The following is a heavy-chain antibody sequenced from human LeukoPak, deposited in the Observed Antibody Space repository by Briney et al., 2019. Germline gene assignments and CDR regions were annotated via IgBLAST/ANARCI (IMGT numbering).Heavy chain of an antibody. Sequence: PSETLSLTSTVSGGSISSYYWSWIRQPAGKGLEWIGRIYTSGSTNYNPSLKSRVTISVDKSKNQFSLKLSSVTAADTAVYYCARDRSEAFDIWGQGKMVPVSS. CDR2: IYTSGST. CDR3: ARDRSEAFDI. CDR1: GGSISSYY. D-gene: IGHD3-16*02. J-gene: IGHJ3*02. V-gene: IGHV4-4*07.